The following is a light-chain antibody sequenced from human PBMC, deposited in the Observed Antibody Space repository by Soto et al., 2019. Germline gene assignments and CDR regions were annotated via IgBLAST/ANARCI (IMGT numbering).Light chain of an antibody. CDR2: EGS. Sequence: QSVLTQPASVSGSPGQSITISCTGTSSDVGSYNLVSWYQQQPGKAPKLMIYEGSKRPSGVSKRFSGSKSGNTASLTISGLQAEDEADYYCCSCAGSRTCVVFGGGTKVTVL. J-gene: IGLJ2*01. V-gene: IGLV2-23*01. CDR1: SSDVGSYNL. CDR3: CSCAGSRTCVV.